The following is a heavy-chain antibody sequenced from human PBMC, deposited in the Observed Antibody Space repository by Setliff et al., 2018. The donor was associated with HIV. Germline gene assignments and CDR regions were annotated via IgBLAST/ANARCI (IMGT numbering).Heavy chain of an antibody. CDR2: ISAHNDVT. CDR3: AREVDGVELDH. Sequence: ASVKVSCKASGGSFSSYALHWVRQAPGQGLEWMGWISAHNDVTHYAQNLQGRLTLTTDTSTNTAFMELRSLTSDDTAVYYCAREVDGVELDHWGQGSLVTVSS. CDR1: GGSFSSYA. V-gene: IGHV1-18*01. J-gene: IGHJ4*02.